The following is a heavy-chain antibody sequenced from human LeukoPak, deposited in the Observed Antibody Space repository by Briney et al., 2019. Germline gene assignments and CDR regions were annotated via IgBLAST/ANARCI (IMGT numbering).Heavy chain of an antibody. J-gene: IGHJ4*02. CDR3: ARGLTTEYFDY. CDR2: IYPDDPDP. CDR1: GYSFAKYW. D-gene: IGHD4-17*01. V-gene: IGHV5-51*01. Sequence: GESLKISCKGSGYSFAKYWIGWVRQMPGKGLEWMGIIYPDDPDPKYSPSFRGQVTISVDKSISTAYLQWSSLKASDTAMYYCARGLTTEYFDYWGQGTLVTVSS.